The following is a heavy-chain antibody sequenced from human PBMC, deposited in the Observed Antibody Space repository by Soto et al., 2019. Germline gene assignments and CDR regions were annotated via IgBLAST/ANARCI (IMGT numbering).Heavy chain of an antibody. CDR3: ARDRGYDAHDYYYNAMDV. CDR1: GFTFDDYA. Sequence: GGSLRLSXAASGFTFDDYAMHWVRQAPGKGLEWVSGIRGFSPYTFYAESVRGRFTISRDNAKNSLFLQMDSLRAEDTAVYYCARDRGYDAHDYYYNAMDVWGQGTTVTVSS. D-gene: IGHD3-10*01. CDR2: IRGFSPYT. J-gene: IGHJ6*02. V-gene: IGHV3-21*01.